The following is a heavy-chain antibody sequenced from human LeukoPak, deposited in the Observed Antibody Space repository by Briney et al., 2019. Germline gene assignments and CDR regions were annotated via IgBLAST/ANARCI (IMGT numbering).Heavy chain of an antibody. J-gene: IGHJ4*02. D-gene: IGHD2-15*01. CDR3: ANGDCRGGRCSSGAH. V-gene: IGHV3-30*02. CDR2: TRDDASKT. CDR1: GFTFRSYG. Sequence: GGSLRLSCTGSGFTFRSYGMHWVRQAPRKGLEWVAYTRDDASKTWYGGSVKGRFTISRDNSKNTLYLHMNSVRGEDTAMYYCANGDCRGGRCSSGAHWGQGTLVTVSS.